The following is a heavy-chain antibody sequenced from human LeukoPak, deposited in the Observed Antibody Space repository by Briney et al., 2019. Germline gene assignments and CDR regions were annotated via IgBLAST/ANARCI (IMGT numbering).Heavy chain of an antibody. CDR2: ISSTSSSI. CDR3: ARGRPSYLDY. CDR1: GFSFSSYS. D-gene: IGHD5-18*01. J-gene: IGHJ4*02. Sequence: GGSLRLSCAASGFSFSSYSMNWVRQAPRKGLEWVSYISSTSSSIYYADSVKGRFTISRDDAKNSLYLQMNSLRDEDTAVYYCARGRPSYLDYWGQGTLVTVSS. V-gene: IGHV3-48*02.